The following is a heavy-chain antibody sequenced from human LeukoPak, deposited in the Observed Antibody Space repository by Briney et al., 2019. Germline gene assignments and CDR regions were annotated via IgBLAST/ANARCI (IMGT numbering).Heavy chain of an antibody. CDR2: INPNSGGT. CDR3: ARDYDINWFDP. Sequence: ASVKVSCKASGYTFTGYYMHWVRQAPGQGLEWMGWINPNSGGTNYAQKFQGRVTMTRDTSVSTACMELSRLRSDDTAVYYCARDYDINWFDPWGQGTLVTVSS. CDR1: GYTFTGYY. J-gene: IGHJ5*02. V-gene: IGHV1-2*02. D-gene: IGHD3-9*01.